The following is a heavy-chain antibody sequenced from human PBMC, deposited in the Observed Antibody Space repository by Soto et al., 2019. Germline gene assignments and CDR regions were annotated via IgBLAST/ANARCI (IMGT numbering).Heavy chain of an antibody. J-gene: IGHJ4*02. CDR1: GFTFSSYA. D-gene: IGHD1-26*01. CDR3: AKEVGATLACHDY. CDR2: ISGSGGST. V-gene: IGHV3-23*01. Sequence: PXESLSLSCAASGFTFSSYAMSWVRQAPGKGLEWVSAISGSGGSTYYADSVKGRFAISRDNSKNTLYLQMNSLRAEDTAVYYCAKEVGATLACHDYWGQGTLVTVSS.